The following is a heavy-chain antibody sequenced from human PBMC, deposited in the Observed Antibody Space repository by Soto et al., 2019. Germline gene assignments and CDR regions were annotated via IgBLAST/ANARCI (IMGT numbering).Heavy chain of an antibody. V-gene: IGHV4-31*03. CDR1: GGSISSGGYY. J-gene: IGHJ5*02. Sequence: QVQLQESGPGLVKPSQTLSLTCTVSGGSISSGGYYWNWIRQHPGKGLEWIGYIYYIGSTYYNPSLKSRVTLSLDTSMNKFSLKRSSVTAADTAVYYCARSVFPWGQGTLVTVSS. CDR3: ARSVFP. CDR2: IYYIGST.